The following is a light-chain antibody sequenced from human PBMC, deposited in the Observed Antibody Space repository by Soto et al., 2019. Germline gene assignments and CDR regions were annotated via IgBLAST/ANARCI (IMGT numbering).Light chain of an antibody. CDR2: LND. V-gene: IGLV1-44*01. CDR1: FSNIGDNA. J-gene: IGLJ1*01. Sequence: QSVLTQPPALSATPGQRVNISCSGSFSNIGDNAVNWYQQLPGAAPKLLIYLNDQRPSGVPDRFSGSKSGTSAFLAISGLQSEDEADYYCAAWDDSLNALFGTGTKFTVL. CDR3: AAWDDSLNAL.